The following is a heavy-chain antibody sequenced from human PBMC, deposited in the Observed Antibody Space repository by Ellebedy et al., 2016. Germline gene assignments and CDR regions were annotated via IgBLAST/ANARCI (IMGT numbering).Heavy chain of an antibody. V-gene: IGHV3-23*01. CDR1: GFTFSDYA. D-gene: IGHD5-18*01. CDR2: ISGSSGST. CDR3: ARTAITSDAFDI. Sequence: GGSLRLSCAASGFTFSDYALSWVRQAPGKGLEWVSSISGSSGSTYYADSVKGRFTISRDNSKNTLYLQMNSLRAEDTAVYYCARTAITSDAFDIWGQGTMVTVSS. J-gene: IGHJ3*02.